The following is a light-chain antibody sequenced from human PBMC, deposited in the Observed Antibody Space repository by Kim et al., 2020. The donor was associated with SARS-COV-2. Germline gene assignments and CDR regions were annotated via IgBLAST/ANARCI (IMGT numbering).Light chain of an antibody. CDR2: AAS. V-gene: IGKV1-39*01. Sequence: DIQMTQSPSSLSASVGDRVTITCRTTQSISSHLNWYQQKPGRAPKLLISAASTLQGGVTSRFSGSGSETDFTLTISSLQPEEYATYFCQQSYITPFPFGPGTRVDIK. CDR3: QQSYITPFP. J-gene: IGKJ3*01. CDR1: QSISSH.